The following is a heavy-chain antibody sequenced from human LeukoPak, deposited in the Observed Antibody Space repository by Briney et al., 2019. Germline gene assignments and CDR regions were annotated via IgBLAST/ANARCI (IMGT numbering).Heavy chain of an antibody. CDR2: INHSGST. J-gene: IGHJ6*03. CDR1: GGSFSDYY. V-gene: IGHV4-34*01. CDR3: ARETMVRGVLYYYYMDV. Sequence: SETLSLXCAVYGGSFSDYYWSWIRQPPGKGLEWIGEINHSGSTNYSTSLKSRVTISVDTSKNQFSLRLSSVTAADTAVYYCARETMVRGVLYYYYMDVWGKGSTVTVSS. D-gene: IGHD3-10*01.